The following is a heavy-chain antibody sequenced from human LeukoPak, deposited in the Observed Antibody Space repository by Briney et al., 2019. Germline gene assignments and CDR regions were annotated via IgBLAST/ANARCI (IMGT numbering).Heavy chain of an antibody. V-gene: IGHV3-30*18. CDR3: AKVSSYGYITYYYGLDV. CDR1: GITLSSYG. CDR2: ISYDGSKK. Sequence: GGSLRLSCAASGITLSSYGMHWVRQAPGKGLEWVAAISYDGSKKYYADSVKGRFTISRDNFKNTLFLQMNSLRAEDTAVYYCAKVSSYGYITYYYGLDVWGQGTTVTVSS. D-gene: IGHD5-18*01. J-gene: IGHJ6*02.